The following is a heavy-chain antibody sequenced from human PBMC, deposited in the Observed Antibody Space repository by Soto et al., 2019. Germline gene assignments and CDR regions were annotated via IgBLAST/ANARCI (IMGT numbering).Heavy chain of an antibody. J-gene: IGHJ6*03. CDR2: IYSSGST. D-gene: IGHD3-22*01. Sequence: SETLSLTCTVSGGSISSYYWSWIRQPPGKGLEWIGYIYSSGSTNYNPSLKSRVTISVDTSKNYFSLNLSSVTAADTAVYFCARHDSSRTYYYYYYMDVWGKGTTVTVSS. V-gene: IGHV4-59*08. CDR1: GGSISSYY. CDR3: ARHDSSRTYYYYYYMDV.